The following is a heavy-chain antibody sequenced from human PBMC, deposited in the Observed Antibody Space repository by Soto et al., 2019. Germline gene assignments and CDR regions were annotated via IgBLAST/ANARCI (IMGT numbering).Heavy chain of an antibody. V-gene: IGHV4-31*03. D-gene: IGHD6-6*01. J-gene: IGHJ4*02. CDR2: IYYSGSA. CDR3: AREYGISSGENHFDY. CDR1: GGSVSSGGSY. Sequence: TLSLPFTVSGGSVSSGGSYWTSIRQHPGKGLEWIGYIYYSGSAYYNPSLKSRVSISVDTSKNQFSLKLTSVTAEDTAVYYCAREYGISSGENHFDYWGQGTLVTVSS.